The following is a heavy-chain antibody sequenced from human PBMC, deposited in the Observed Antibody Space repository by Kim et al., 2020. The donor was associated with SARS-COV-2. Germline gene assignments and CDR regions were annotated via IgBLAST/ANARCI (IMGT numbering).Heavy chain of an antibody. V-gene: IGHV3-23*01. J-gene: IGHJ4*02. Sequence: GGSLRLSCAASGFTFSSYAMSWVRQAPGKGLEWVSAISGSGGSTYYADSVKGRFTISRDNSKNTLYLQMNSLRAEDTAVYYCAKSWSLATTYYYDSSGSSWGQGTLVTVSS. CDR3: AKSWSLATTYYYDSSGSS. CDR2: ISGSGGST. D-gene: IGHD3-22*01. CDR1: GFTFSSYA.